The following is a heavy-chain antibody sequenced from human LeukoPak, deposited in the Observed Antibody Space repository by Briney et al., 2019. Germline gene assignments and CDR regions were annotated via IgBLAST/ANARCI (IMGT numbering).Heavy chain of an antibody. V-gene: IGHV4-59*08. CDR2: IYHSGST. CDR3: ARHGSRDGYNLGYFDY. J-gene: IGHJ4*02. CDR1: GGSISSYY. D-gene: IGHD5-24*01. Sequence: SETLSLTCTVSGGSISSYYWSWIRQPPGKGLEWIGYIYHSGSTNYNPSLKSRVTISVDTSKNQFSLKLSSVTAADTAVYYCARHGSRDGYNLGYFDYWGQGTLVTVSS.